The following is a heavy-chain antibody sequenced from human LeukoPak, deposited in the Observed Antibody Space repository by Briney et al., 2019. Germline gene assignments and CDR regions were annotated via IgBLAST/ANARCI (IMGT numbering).Heavy chain of an antibody. Sequence: QSGGSLRLSCAVSGFTFSSFWMSWVRQSPGRGLEWVANIKQDGTEKYYVDSVKGRFTISRDNAKSSLYLQMNSLRAEDTAVYYCTGETYYFDYWGQGALVTVSS. CDR3: TGETYYFDY. CDR1: GFTFSSFW. J-gene: IGHJ4*02. CDR2: IKQDGTEK. V-gene: IGHV3-7*01.